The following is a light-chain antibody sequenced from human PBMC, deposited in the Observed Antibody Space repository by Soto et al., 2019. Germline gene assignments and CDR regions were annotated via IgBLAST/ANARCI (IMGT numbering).Light chain of an antibody. Sequence: QSVLTQPASVSGSPGQSIAISCTGTSSAVGGYNYVSWYQQHPGKAPKLMIHEVSNRPSGISDRFSGSKSGNTASLTISGLQADDEADYYCSSHTSYSTRVFGTGTKFTVL. CDR1: SSAVGGYNY. J-gene: IGLJ1*01. CDR3: SSHTSYSTRV. CDR2: EVS. V-gene: IGLV2-14*01.